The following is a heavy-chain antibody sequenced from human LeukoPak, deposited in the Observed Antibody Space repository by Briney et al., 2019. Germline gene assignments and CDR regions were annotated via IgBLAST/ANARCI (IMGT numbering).Heavy chain of an antibody. D-gene: IGHD6-13*01. J-gene: IGHJ5*02. CDR2: IYHSGST. Sequence: PSETLSLTCTVSGYSISSGYYWGWIRQPPGKGLEWIGSIYHSGSTYYNPSLKSRVTKSVDTSKNQFSLKLSSVTAADTAVYYCARDRGGAAAGSNWFDPWGQGTLVTVSS. CDR1: GYSISSGYY. V-gene: IGHV4-38-2*02. CDR3: ARDRGGAAAGSNWFDP.